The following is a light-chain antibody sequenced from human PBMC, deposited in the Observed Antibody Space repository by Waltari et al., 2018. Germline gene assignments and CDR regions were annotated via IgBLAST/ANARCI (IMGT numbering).Light chain of an antibody. J-gene: IGLJ1*01. Sequence: QSALTQPASVSGSPGQSITISCTGTSRDVGGYNYVSWYQQHPGKAPKLMIYEVTNRPSGVSNRFSGSKSGNTASLTISGLQAEDEADYYCNSYTSRSSYVFGTGTKVTVL. CDR1: SRDVGGYNY. CDR2: EVT. V-gene: IGLV2-14*01. CDR3: NSYTSRSSYV.